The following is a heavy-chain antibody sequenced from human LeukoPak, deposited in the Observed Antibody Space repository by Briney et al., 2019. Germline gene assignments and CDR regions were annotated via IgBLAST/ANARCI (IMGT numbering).Heavy chain of an antibody. Sequence: GGSLRLACAASGFSFSTHAMSWVRQTPGKGLEWISTISGDGGSTYYADSVKGRFTISRDNSKNSLYLQMNSLRTEDTALYYCAKDGFGKGVGYFDYWGQGTLVTVSS. D-gene: IGHD3-10*01. V-gene: IGHV3-43*02. CDR3: AKDGFGKGVGYFDY. J-gene: IGHJ4*02. CDR2: ISGDGGST. CDR1: GFSFSTHA.